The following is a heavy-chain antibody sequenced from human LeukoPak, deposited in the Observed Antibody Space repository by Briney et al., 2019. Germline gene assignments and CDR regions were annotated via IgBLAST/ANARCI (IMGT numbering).Heavy chain of an antibody. D-gene: IGHD3-10*01. Sequence: GGSPRLPCAASGFTFSSYWMSWVRQAPGKGLEWVANIKQDGSEKYYVDSVKGRFTISRDNAKNSLYLQMNSLRAEDTAVYYCARFWFGESYGMDVWGQGTTVTVSS. CDR2: IKQDGSEK. CDR3: ARFWFGESYGMDV. V-gene: IGHV3-7*03. CDR1: GFTFSSYW. J-gene: IGHJ6*02.